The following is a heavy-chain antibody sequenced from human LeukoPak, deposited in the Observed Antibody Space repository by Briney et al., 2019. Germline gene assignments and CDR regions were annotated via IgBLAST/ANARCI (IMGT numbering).Heavy chain of an antibody. CDR3: TRDRGRYSGYDRFDY. D-gene: IGHD5-12*01. J-gene: IGHJ4*02. CDR1: GFTFSNAW. V-gene: IGHV3-15*01. Sequence: GGSLRLSCAASGFTFSNAWMSWVRQAPGKGLEWVGRIKSKTDGGTTDYAAPVKGRFTISRDDSKNTLYLQMNSLKTEDTAVYYCTRDRGRYSGYDRFDYWGREPWSPSPQ. CDR2: IKSKTDGGTT.